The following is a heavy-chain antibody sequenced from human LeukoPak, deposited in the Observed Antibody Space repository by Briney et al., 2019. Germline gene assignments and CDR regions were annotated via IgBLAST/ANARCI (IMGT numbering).Heavy chain of an antibody. V-gene: IGHV3-23*01. J-gene: IGHJ4*02. Sequence: GGSLRLSCAASGFTFSSYGMTWVRQAPGKGLDWVSTISESGSSTYYADSVRGRFTISRDNSKNTLYLQMSSLRVEDTAVYYCATGAYFEYWGQGTLVTVSS. CDR1: GFTFSSYG. CDR3: ATGAYFEY. CDR2: ISESGSST.